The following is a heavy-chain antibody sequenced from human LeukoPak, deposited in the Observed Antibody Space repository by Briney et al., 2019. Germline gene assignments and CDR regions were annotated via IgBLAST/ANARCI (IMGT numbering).Heavy chain of an antibody. CDR1: GFTFSNYA. V-gene: IGHV3-21*01. J-gene: IGHJ4*02. CDR2: ISSSSSYI. CDR3: ARDSKPIAVAVSFDY. Sequence: PGGSLRLSCAASGFTFSNYAMNWVRQAPGKGLEWVSSISSSSSYIYYADSLKGRFTISRDNAKNSLYLQMNSLRAEDTAVYYCARDSKPIAVAVSFDYWGQGTQVTVSS. D-gene: IGHD6-19*01.